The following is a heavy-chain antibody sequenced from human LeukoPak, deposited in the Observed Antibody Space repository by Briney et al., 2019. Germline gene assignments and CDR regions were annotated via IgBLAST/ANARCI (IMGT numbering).Heavy chain of an antibody. CDR3: VRDCIAAAVGNGMDV. J-gene: IGHJ6*02. Sequence: PGRSLRLSCAASGFTFSSYAMHWVRQAPGKGLEWVAVISYDGSNKYYADSVKGRFTISRDNSKNTLYLQMNSLRAEDTAVYYCVRDCIAAAVGNGMDVWGQGTTVTVSS. CDR2: ISYDGSNK. CDR1: GFTFSSYA. D-gene: IGHD6-13*01. V-gene: IGHV3-30*04.